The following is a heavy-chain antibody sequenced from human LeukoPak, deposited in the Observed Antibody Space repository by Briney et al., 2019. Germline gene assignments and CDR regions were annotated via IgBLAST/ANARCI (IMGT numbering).Heavy chain of an antibody. CDR3: ARVSQAGYSGYVPTDY. V-gene: IGHV1-46*01. Sequence: GASVKVSCKASGYTFTSYYMHWVRQAPGQGLEWMGIINPTGGSTTYAQKFQGRVTVTRDTSTSTVYMELRSLRSEDTAVYYCARVSQAGYSGYVPTDYWGQGTLVTVSS. CDR1: GYTFTSYY. J-gene: IGHJ4*02. D-gene: IGHD5-12*01. CDR2: INPTGGST.